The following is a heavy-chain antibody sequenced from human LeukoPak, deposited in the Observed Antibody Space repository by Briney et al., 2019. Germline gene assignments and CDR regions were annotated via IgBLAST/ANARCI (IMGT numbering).Heavy chain of an antibody. V-gene: IGHV4-34*01. J-gene: IGHJ4*02. CDR2: INDSGSI. D-gene: IGHD3-22*01. Sequence: SETLSLTCAASGGSFSGYYWTWVRQPPGKGLEWIGEINDSGSINYNPTLKSRGTISVAPSKNPFSLKLTSVTAADTAVYFCTRHGWRQSGSGYYHDSWGPGVLVTVSS. CDR3: TRHGWRQSGSGYYHDS. CDR1: GGSFSGYY.